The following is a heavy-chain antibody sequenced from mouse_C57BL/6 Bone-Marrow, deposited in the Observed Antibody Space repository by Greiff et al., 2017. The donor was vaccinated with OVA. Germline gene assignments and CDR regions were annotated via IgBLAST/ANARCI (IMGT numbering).Heavy chain of an antibody. V-gene: IGHV1-55*01. Sequence: VQLQQPGAELVKPGASVKMSCKASGYTFTSYWITWVKQRPGQGLEWIGDIYPGSGSTYYYEKFKSKATLTVDTSSSTDYMQLSSLTSEDSAVYYCARRDWDAMDYWGQGTSVTVSS. CDR3: ARRDWDAMDY. CDR2: IYPGSGST. CDR1: GYTFTSYW. J-gene: IGHJ4*01. D-gene: IGHD4-1*01.